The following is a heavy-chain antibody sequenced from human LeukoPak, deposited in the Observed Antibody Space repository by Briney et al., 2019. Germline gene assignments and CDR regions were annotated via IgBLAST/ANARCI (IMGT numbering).Heavy chain of an antibody. Sequence: GGSLRLSCAASGFTFSSFAMSWVRQAPGEGLEWVSAISDSGASTYYADSVKGRFTISRDNSKNTLYLQMNSLRGEDTAVYYCAPIRVRFDPLEYWGQGTLVTVSS. CDR3: APIRVRFDPLEY. CDR1: GFTFSSFA. D-gene: IGHD3-3*01. V-gene: IGHV3-23*01. J-gene: IGHJ4*02. CDR2: ISDSGAST.